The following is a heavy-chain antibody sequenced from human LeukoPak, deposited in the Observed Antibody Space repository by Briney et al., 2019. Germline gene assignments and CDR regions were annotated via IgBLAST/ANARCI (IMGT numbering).Heavy chain of an antibody. Sequence: PSETLSLTCAVYGGTFSGYYWSWIRQPPGKGLEWIGEINHSGSTNYNPSLKSRVIISVDTSKNQFSLNLSPVLAADTAVYYCARVGVDYSGNILKYFFDYWGQGTLVTVSS. CDR1: GGTFSGYY. V-gene: IGHV4-34*01. CDR3: ARVGVDYSGNILKYFFDY. CDR2: INHSGST. D-gene: IGHD4-23*01. J-gene: IGHJ4*02.